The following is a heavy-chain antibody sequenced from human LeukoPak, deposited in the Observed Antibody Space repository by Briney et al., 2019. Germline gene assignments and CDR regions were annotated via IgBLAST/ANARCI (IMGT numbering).Heavy chain of an antibody. V-gene: IGHV4-59*01. Sequence: SETLSLTCTVSGGSISDYYWSWIRQPPGKGLEWIGYIYYSGSTKYNPYLKSRVTISIDTSKNQFSLKLSSVTAADTALYYCARGSGAYYYLWGQGTMVTVSS. CDR1: GGSISDYY. CDR2: IYYSGST. J-gene: IGHJ3*01. CDR3: ARGSGAYYYL. D-gene: IGHD3-22*01.